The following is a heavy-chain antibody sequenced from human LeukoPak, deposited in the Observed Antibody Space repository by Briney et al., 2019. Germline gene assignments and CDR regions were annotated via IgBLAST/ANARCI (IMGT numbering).Heavy chain of an antibody. J-gene: IGHJ4*02. CDR1: GGSISSYY. CDR3: ARDFGYYFDY. D-gene: IGHD3-10*01. V-gene: IGHV4-59*01. CDR2: IYYSGST. Sequence: SGTLSLTCTVSGGSISSYYWSWIRQPPGKGLEWIGYIYYSGSTNYNPSLKSRVTISVDTSKNQFSLKLSSVTAADTAVYYCARDFGYYFDYWGQGTLVTVSS.